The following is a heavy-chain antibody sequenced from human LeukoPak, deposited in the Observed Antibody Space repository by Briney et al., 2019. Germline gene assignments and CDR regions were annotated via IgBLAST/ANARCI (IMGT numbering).Heavy chain of an antibody. J-gene: IGHJ4*02. Sequence: GESLKISCKGPGYSFTSYWIGWVRQMPGKGLEWMGIIYPGDSDTRYSPSFQGQVTISADKSISTAYLQWSSLKASDTAMYYCARPTYYYDSSGYYYPLYYFDYWGQGTLVTVSS. CDR1: GYSFTSYW. CDR3: ARPTYYYDSSGYYYPLYYFDY. CDR2: IYPGDSDT. V-gene: IGHV5-51*01. D-gene: IGHD3-22*01.